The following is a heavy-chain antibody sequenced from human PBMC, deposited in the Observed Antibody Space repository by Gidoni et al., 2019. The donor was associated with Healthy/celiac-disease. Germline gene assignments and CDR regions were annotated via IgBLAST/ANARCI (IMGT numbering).Heavy chain of an antibody. J-gene: IGHJ6*02. CDR2: ST. V-gene: IGHV4-61*07. Sequence: STNYNPSLKSRVTISVDTSKNQFSLKLSSVTAADTAVYYCASQYFDWHTRYYYGMDVWGQGTTVTVSS. CDR3: ASQYFDWHTRYYYGMDV. D-gene: IGHD3-9*01.